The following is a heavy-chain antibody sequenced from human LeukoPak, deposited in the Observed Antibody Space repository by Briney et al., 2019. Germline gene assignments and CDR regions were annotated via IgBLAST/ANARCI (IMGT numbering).Heavy chain of an antibody. D-gene: IGHD6-6*01. J-gene: IGHJ4*02. Sequence: PGGSLRLSCAASGFTFSSYGMHWVRQAPGKGLAWVTFIHHDGSNKYYADSVKGRFTISRDNSKNTLYLQMNSLRAEDTAVYYCARELSIAARFDYWGQGTLVTVSS. CDR1: GFTFSSYG. V-gene: IGHV3-30*02. CDR3: ARELSIAARFDY. CDR2: IHHDGSNK.